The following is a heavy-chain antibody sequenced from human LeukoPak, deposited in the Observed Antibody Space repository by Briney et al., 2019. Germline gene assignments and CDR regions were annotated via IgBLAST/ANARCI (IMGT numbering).Heavy chain of an antibody. CDR2: ISYEGSVT. CDR1: GFTFSSYA. J-gene: IGHJ6*04. Sequence: PGGSLRLSCAASGFTFSSYAMHWVRQPPGKGLEWAAVISYEGSVTYYADSVKGRFTVSRDNFKNTLNLEMNSLRVEDTAAYYCVRDRAPWGGALGGAKGMDVWGEGTTVTVSS. D-gene: IGHD3-10*01. CDR3: VRDRAPWGGALGGAKGMDV. V-gene: IGHV3-30*04.